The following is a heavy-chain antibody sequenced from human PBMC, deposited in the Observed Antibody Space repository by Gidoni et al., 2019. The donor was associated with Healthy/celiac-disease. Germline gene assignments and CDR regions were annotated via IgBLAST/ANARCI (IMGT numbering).Heavy chain of an antibody. Sequence: QVQLVESGGGVVQPGRSLRLSCAASGFTFSSYGMDWVRQAPGKGLEGLGVIWYDGSNKYYADSVKGRFTISRDNSKNTLYLQMNSLRAEDTAVYYCARAVTRGPFDYWGQGTLVTVSS. J-gene: IGHJ4*02. CDR2: IWYDGSNK. CDR3: ARAVTRGPFDY. V-gene: IGHV3-33*01. D-gene: IGHD5-18*01. CDR1: GFTFSSYG.